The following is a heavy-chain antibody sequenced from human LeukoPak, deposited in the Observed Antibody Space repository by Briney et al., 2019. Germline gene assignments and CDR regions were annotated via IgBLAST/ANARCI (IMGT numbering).Heavy chain of an antibody. CDR3: ARDLTFFALSP. J-gene: IGHJ4*02. D-gene: IGHD3-3*02. CDR1: GFSMGSYG. Sequence: GRSLRLSCVTSGFSMGSYGMHWLRQAPGKGLGWVTGVWFDGRQTYYADSVKGRFILSRDNPKNTLYLQMNSLRTEDTAIYYCARDLTFFALSPGGQGTLVTVSS. V-gene: IGHV3-33*01. CDR2: VWFDGRQT.